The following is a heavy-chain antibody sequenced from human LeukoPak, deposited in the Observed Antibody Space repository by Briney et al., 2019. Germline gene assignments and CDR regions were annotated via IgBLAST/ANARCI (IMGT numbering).Heavy chain of an antibody. J-gene: IGHJ4*02. V-gene: IGHV3-74*03. D-gene: IGHD1-26*01. CDR1: GFTFSSYW. CDR3: ASPPYSETYFVYY. CDR2: INSDGSST. Sequence: GGSLRLSCAASGFTFSSYWMHWVRQAPGQGLVWVARINSDGSSTKYAASAKGRFTISRDNAKNTVHLQMNSLRAEDTAVYYCASPPYSETYFVYYWGQGTLVTVSS.